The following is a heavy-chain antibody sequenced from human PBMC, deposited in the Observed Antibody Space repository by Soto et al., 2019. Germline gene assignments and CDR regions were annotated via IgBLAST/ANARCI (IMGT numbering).Heavy chain of an antibody. J-gene: IGHJ6*03. CDR1: GGSISSYY. D-gene: IGHD4-17*01. CDR2: IYYSGST. Sequence: SETLSLTCTVSGGSISSYYWSWIRQPPGKGLEWIGYIYYSGSTNYNPSLKSRVTISVDTSKNQFSLKLSSVTAADTAVYYCARTTVTTRSNYYYYYYMDVWGKGTTVTVSS. V-gene: IGHV4-59*01. CDR3: ARTTVTTRSNYYYYYYMDV.